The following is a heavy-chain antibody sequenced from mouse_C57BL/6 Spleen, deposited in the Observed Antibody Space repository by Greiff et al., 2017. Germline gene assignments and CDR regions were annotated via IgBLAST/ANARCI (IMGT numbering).Heavy chain of an antibody. CDR2: IWSGGNT. V-gene: IGHV2-2*01. CDR1: GFSLTRYG. Sequence: QVQLQQSGPGLVQPSQSLSITCTVSGFSLTRYGVHWVRQSPGKGLEWLGVIWSGGNTDYNAAFISRLSISKDNSKSQVFIKMNSLQADDTAIYYCARNEGADWGQGTLVTVSA. CDR3: ARNEGAD. J-gene: IGHJ3*01.